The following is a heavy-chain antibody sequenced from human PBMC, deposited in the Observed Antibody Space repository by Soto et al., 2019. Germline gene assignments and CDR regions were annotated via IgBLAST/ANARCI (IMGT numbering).Heavy chain of an antibody. CDR3: ARGRRSCTGNNCYTDFDF. J-gene: IGHJ4*02. CDR2: INPSGDSR. Sequence: ASVKVSCKASGFSFSDYFMHWVRQAPGQGLEWMGIINPSGDSRNYAQKFQGRLAITRDTSANTAYMDLYSLRSEDSAVYYCARGRRSCTGNNCYTDFDFWGQGSLVTVSS. V-gene: IGHV1-46*01. CDR1: GFSFSDYF. D-gene: IGHD2-2*02.